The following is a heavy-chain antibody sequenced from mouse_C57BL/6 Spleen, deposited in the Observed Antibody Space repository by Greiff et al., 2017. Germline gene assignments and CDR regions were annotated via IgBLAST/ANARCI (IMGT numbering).Heavy chain of an antibody. CDR3: AKGTTVPHSMDY. D-gene: IGHD1-1*01. Sequence: VQLQESGPGLVQPSQSLSITCTVSGFSLTSYGVHWVRQSPGKGLEWLGVIWRGGSTDYNAAFMSRLSITKDNSTSQVFFKMNSLQADDTAIYYCAKGTTVPHSMDYWGQGTSVTVSS. CDR2: IWRGGST. J-gene: IGHJ4*01. V-gene: IGHV2-5*01. CDR1: GFSLTSYG.